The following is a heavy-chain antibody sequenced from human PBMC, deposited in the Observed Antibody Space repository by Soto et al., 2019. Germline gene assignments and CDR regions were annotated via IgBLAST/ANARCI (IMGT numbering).Heavy chain of an antibody. CDR3: AREEYYYGSGENWFDP. V-gene: IGHV4-59*01. D-gene: IGHD3-10*01. CDR2: IYYSGST. CDR1: GGSISSYY. J-gene: IGHJ5*02. Sequence: SETLSLTCTVSGGSISSYYWSWIRQPPGKGLEWIGYIYYSGSTNYNPSLKSRVTISVDTSKNQFSLKLSSVTAADTAVYYCAREEYYYGSGENWFDPWGQGTLVTVSS.